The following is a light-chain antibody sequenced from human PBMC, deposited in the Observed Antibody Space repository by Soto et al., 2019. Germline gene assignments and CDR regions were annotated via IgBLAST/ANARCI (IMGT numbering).Light chain of an antibody. Sequence: DIQMTQSPSSLSASVGDRVTITCRASQSIRSYLNWYQQKPGKAPKLLNYAASSLQSGVPTRYRGSGSGTVFTLTISSLQPEDFATYYCQQSYSTPFTFGPGTKVDIK. CDR2: AAS. V-gene: IGKV1-39*01. CDR3: QQSYSTPFT. CDR1: QSIRSY. J-gene: IGKJ3*01.